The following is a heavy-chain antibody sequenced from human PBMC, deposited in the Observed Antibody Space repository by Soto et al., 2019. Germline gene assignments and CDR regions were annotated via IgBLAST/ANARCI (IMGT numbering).Heavy chain of an antibody. V-gene: IGHV4-31*03. CDR3: ARDKDLQPTVWGF. D-gene: IGHD3-16*01. CDR2: VYYSGAT. CDR1: GDSMATGGHY. J-gene: IGHJ4*02. Sequence: PSETLSLTCTVSGDSMATGGHYYNWIRQVPGKGLGWIGYVYYSGATHYTPSLRARATISRDTSKNQFSLRLISVTASDTALYYCARDKDLQPTVWGFWGQGSQVTVSS.